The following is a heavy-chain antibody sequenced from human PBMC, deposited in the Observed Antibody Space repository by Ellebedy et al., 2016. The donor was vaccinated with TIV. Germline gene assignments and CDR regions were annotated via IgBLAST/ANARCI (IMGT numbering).Heavy chain of an antibody. J-gene: IGHJ5*02. CDR2: IYYSGST. D-gene: IGHD3-10*01. CDR3: ARWFGELLYVRWFDP. CDR1: GGSISSYPYY. Sequence: SETLSLTCTVSGGSISSYPYYWGWIRQPPGKGLEWIGSIYYSGSTDYNPSLKSRVTISADTSKNQFSLRLSSVTAADTAVYYCARWFGELLYVRWFDPWGQGTLVSVSS. V-gene: IGHV4-39*01.